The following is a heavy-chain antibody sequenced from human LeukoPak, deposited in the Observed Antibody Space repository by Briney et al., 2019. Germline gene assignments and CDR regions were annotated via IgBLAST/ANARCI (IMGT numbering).Heavy chain of an antibody. V-gene: IGHV4-34*01. CDR3: ARWAVGFDY. D-gene: IGHD6-19*01. CDR1: GGSFSGYY. CDR2: INHSGST. J-gene: IGHJ4*02. Sequence: PSETLSRTCAVYGGSFSGYYWSWIRQPPGKGLEWIGEINHSGSTNYNPSLKSRVTISVDTSKNQFSLRLSSVTAADTAVYYCARWAVGFDYWGQGTLVTVSS.